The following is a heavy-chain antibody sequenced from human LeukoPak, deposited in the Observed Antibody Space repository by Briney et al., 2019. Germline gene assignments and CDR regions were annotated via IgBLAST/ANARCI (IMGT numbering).Heavy chain of an antibody. CDR2: INRSGST. CDR3: ASACSSTSCSIYGMDV. CDR1: GGSFSGYY. Sequence: PSETLSLTCAVYGGSFSGYYWSWIRQPPGKGLEWIGEINRSGSTNYNPSLKSRVTISVDTSKNQFSLKLSSVTAADTAVYYCASACSSTSCSIYGMDVWGQGTTVTVSS. V-gene: IGHV4-34*01. J-gene: IGHJ6*02. D-gene: IGHD2-2*01.